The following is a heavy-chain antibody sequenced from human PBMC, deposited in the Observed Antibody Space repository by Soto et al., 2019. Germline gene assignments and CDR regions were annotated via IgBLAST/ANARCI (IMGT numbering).Heavy chain of an antibody. CDR3: AKEKNMFPQYSSGWYFDHFDY. D-gene: IGHD6-19*01. Sequence: GGSLRLSCAASGFTFSSYAMSWVRQAPGKGLEWVSAISGSGGSTYYADSVKGRFTISRDNSKNTLYLQMNSLRAEDTAVYYCAKEKNMFPQYSSGWYFDHFDYWGQGTLVTVSS. CDR2: ISGSGGST. V-gene: IGHV3-23*01. CDR1: GFTFSSYA. J-gene: IGHJ4*02.